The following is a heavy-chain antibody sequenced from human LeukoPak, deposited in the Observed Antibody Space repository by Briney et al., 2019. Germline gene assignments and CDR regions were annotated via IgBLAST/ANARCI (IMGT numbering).Heavy chain of an antibody. CDR1: GGTFSSYT. J-gene: IGHJ4*02. CDR2: IIPILGIA. CDR3: ARDPLNASTGYPY. D-gene: IGHD3-22*01. V-gene: IGHV1-69*04. Sequence: ASVKVSCTASGGTFSSYTISWVRQAPGQGLEWMGRIIPILGIANYAQKFQGRVTITADKSTSTAYMELSSLRSEDTAVYYCARDPLNASTGYPYWGQGTLVTVSS.